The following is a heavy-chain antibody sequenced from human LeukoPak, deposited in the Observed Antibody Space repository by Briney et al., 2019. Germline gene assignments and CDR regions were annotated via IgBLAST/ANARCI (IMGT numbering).Heavy chain of an antibody. CDR3: AKDLVGGVRKYYYMDV. CDR2: ISGSGGST. CDR1: GFTFSSYA. V-gene: IGHV3-23*01. J-gene: IGHJ6*03. Sequence: GGSLRLSCAASGFTFSSYAMSWVRQAPGKGLEWVSAISGSGGSTYYADSVKGRFTISRDNSKNTLYLQMNSLRAEDTAVYYCAKDLVGGVRKYYYMDVWGKGTTVTVSS. D-gene: IGHD1-1*01.